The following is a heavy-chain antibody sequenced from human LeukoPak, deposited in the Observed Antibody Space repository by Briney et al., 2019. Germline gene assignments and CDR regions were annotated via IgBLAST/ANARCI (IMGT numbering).Heavy chain of an antibody. CDR3: ARGSIDGSATYDAVVAYYFDY. V-gene: IGHV4-4*07. CDR2: IYTSGST. Sequence: PSETLSLTCTVSGGSISGYCWNWIRQPAGRGLEWIGHIYTSGSTKYNPSLKSRVTMSIDTSRDQFSLQVTSVTAADAAVYYCARGSIDGSATYDAVVAYYFDYWGQGTLVPVSS. J-gene: IGHJ4*02. D-gene: IGHD3-10*01. CDR1: GGSISGYC.